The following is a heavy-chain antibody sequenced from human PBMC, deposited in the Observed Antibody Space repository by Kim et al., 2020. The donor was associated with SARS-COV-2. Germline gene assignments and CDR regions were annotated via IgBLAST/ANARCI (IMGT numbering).Heavy chain of an antibody. D-gene: IGHD3-16*01. J-gene: IGHJ4*02. V-gene: IGHV3-7*03. CDR2: GSEK. CDR3: ARGGDSDY. Sequence: GSEKYYVDSVKGRFTISRDNAKNSLYLQMNSLRVEDTAVYYCARGGDSDYWGQGTLVSVSS.